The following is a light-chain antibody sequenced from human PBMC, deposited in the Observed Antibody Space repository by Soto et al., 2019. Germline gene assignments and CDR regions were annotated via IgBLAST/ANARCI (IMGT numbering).Light chain of an antibody. CDR3: CSYAGSYTPMV. Sequence: QSALTQPRSVSGSPGQSVTISCTGTSSDVGGYNYVSWYQQHPGKAPKLMIYDVNQRPSGVPDRFSGSKSGNTASLTISGLQAEYEADYYCCSYAGSYTPMVFGGGTKLTVL. CDR1: SSDVGGYNY. V-gene: IGLV2-11*01. J-gene: IGLJ3*02. CDR2: DVN.